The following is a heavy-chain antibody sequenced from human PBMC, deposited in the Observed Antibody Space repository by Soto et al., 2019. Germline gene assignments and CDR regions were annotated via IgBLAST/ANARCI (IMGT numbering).Heavy chain of an antibody. CDR1: GFTFSSYG. D-gene: IGHD2-15*01. CDR3: ATSTLEGGYDLVAHRPTGY. V-gene: IGHV3-30*03. Sequence: PGGSLRLSCAASGFTFSSYGMHWVRQAPGKGLEWVAVISYDGSNKYYADSVKGRFTISRDNSKNTLYLQMNSLRAEDTAVYYCATSTLEGGYDLVAHRPTGYWGQGTLVTVSS. CDR2: ISYDGSNK. J-gene: IGHJ4*02.